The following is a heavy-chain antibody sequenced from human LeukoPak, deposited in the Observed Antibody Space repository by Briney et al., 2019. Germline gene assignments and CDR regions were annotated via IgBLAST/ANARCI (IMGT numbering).Heavy chain of an antibody. D-gene: IGHD1-26*01. J-gene: IGHJ5*02. CDR3: ARMASSGSSTWLDP. Sequence: SGPTLVNPTQTLTLTCTFSGFSLSASGVRVSWIRQPPGKALEWLARIDWDDDKFYSTSLKTRLTISKDTSKNQVVLTMTNMDPVDTATYYCARMASSGSSTWLDPWGQGTRVTVSS. CDR1: GFSLSASGVR. CDR2: IDWDDDK. V-gene: IGHV2-70*04.